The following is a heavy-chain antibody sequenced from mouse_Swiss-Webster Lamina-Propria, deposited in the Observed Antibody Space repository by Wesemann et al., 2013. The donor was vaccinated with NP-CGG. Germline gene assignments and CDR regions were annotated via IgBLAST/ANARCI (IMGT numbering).Heavy chain of an antibody. CDR3: ASLLWFLFDY. CDR2: IDPANGNT. D-gene: IGHD2-9*01. Sequence: EVQLQQSGAELVKPGASVKLSCTASGFNIKDTYMHWVKQRPEQGLEWIGRIDPANGNTKYDPKFQGKATITADTSSNTAYLQLSSLTSEDTAVYYCASLLWFLFDYWGQGTTLTVSS. CDR1: GFNIKDTY. V-gene: IGHV14-3*02. J-gene: IGHJ2*01.